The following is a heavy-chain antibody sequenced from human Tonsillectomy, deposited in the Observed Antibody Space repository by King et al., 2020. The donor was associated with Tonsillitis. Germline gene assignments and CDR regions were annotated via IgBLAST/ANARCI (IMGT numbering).Heavy chain of an antibody. D-gene: IGHD3-3*02. CDR2: IWFDGSNK. CDR1: GFTFNNYG. Sequence: VQLVESGGGVVQPGRSLRLSCAVSGFTFNNYGMHWVRQAPGKGLEWVAVIWFDGSNKYYADSVKGRFTISRDNSKDTLYLQMNSLRAEDTAMYYCARVLSRRASFDYWGQGTLVTVSS. V-gene: IGHV3-33*08. CDR3: ARVLSRRASFDY. J-gene: IGHJ4*02.